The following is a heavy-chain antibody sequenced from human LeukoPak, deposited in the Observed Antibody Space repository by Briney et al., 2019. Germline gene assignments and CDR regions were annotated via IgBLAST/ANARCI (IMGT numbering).Heavy chain of an antibody. D-gene: IGHD2-2*01. J-gene: IGHJ5*02. CDR1: GGSISSYY. V-gene: IGHV4-4*07. CDR2: VYHSGSA. Sequence: SETLSLTCTVSGGSISSYYWSWIRQPAGKGLEWIGRVYHSGSANYNPSFKSRVTMSVDTSKNQFSLKLSSVTAADTAVYYCARVGCSSTSCYASENWYDPWGQGTLVTVSS. CDR3: ARVGCSSTSCYASENWYDP.